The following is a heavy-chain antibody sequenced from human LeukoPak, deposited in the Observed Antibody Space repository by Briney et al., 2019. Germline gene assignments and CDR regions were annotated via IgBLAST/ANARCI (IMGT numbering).Heavy chain of an antibody. CDR1: GFTFSSYA. J-gene: IGHJ4*02. Sequence: GGSLRLSCAASGFTFSSYAMSWVRQAPGKGLEWVSAISGSGGSTYYADSVKGRFTISRDNSKNTLYLQMNSLRAEDTAVYYCARDPCGDDYNCYFDYWGQGTLVTVSS. D-gene: IGHD5-24*01. V-gene: IGHV3-23*01. CDR3: ARDPCGDDYNCYFDY. CDR2: ISGSGGST.